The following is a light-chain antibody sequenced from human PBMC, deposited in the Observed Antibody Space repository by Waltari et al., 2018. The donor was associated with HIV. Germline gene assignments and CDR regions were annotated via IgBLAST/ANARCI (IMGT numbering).Light chain of an antibody. CDR3: QSTDSSGTSVV. J-gene: IGLJ2*01. CDR1: ALPKQY. V-gene: IGLV3-25*03. CDR2: KDS. Sequence: SYEVTQPPSVSVSPGHTARITCSGDALPKQYAHWYQQKPGQAPVVVIYKDSERPSGIPERFSGSSSGTTVTLTISGVQAEDEADYDCQSTDSSGTSVVFGGGTKLTVL.